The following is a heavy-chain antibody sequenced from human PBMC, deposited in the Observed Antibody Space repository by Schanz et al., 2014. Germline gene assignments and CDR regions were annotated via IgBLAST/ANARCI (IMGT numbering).Heavy chain of an antibody. CDR2: IGTSGGT. V-gene: IGHV3-23*04. CDR3: ARWFLIRGVILDS. Sequence: GQLVESGGGLVQPGGSLRLSCAASGFTFSSYAMSWVRQAPGKGLEWVSTIGTSGGTNYADSVKGRFTISRDNSRDTVYLQMNSLRADDTAMYYCARWFLIRGVILDSWGQGTLVTVSS. J-gene: IGHJ4*02. D-gene: IGHD3-10*01. CDR1: GFTFSSYA.